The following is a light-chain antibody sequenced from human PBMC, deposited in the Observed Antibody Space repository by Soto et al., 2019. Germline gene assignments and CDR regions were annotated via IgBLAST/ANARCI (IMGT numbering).Light chain of an antibody. CDR3: FSFTTTSTHV. V-gene: IGLV2-14*01. CDR1: SSDIGAYDY. J-gene: IGLJ1*01. CDR2: EVN. Sequence: QSALTQPASLSRSPGQSITISCTGTSSDIGAYDYVSWFQQHPGKAPKLMISEVNNRPSGVSNRFSGSKSGNTAYLTISGLQVEDEAGYFCFSFTTTSTHVFGTGTKVTVL.